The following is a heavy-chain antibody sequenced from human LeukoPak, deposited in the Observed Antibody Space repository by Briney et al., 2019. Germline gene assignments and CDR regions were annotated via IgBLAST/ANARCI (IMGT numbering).Heavy chain of an antibody. Sequence: GGSLRLSCAASGFTFSNYAMHWVRQAPGKGLEWVSAISGSGGSTYYADSVKGRFTISRDNSKNTLYLQMNSLRAEDTAVYYCAKGGSGSYRYYYGMDVWGQGTTVTVSS. J-gene: IGHJ6*02. CDR3: AKGGSGSYRYYYGMDV. CDR1: GFTFSNYA. D-gene: IGHD3-10*01. V-gene: IGHV3-23*01. CDR2: ISGSGGST.